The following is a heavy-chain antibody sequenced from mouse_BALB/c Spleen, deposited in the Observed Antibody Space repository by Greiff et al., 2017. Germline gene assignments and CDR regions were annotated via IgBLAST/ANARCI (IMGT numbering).Heavy chain of an antibody. V-gene: IGHV1-15*01. CDR2: IDPETGGT. Sequence: VQLQQSGAELVRPGASVTLSCKASGYTFTDYEMHWVKQTPVHGLEWIGAIDPETGGTAYNQKFKGKATLTADKSSSTAYMELSSLTSEDTAVYYCAREYYYGYPDYWGQGTTLTVSS. CDR3: AREYYYGYPDY. CDR1: GYTFTDYE. J-gene: IGHJ2*01. D-gene: IGHD1-2*01.